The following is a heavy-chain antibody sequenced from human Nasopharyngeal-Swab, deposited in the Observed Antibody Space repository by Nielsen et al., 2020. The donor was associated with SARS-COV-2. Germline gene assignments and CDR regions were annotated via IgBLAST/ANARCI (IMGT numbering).Heavy chain of an antibody. CDR1: GFTFSSYW. D-gene: IGHD3-10*01. CDR3: ARGSFGSIDY. V-gene: IGHV3-74*01. Sequence: GESLKISCAASGFTFSSYWMSWVRQAPGKGLVWVSRVNTDGSSTSYADSVKGRFTISRDNAKSTLYLQMNSLRDEDAAVYYCARGSFGSIDYWGQGTLVTVSS. CDR2: VNTDGSST. J-gene: IGHJ4*02.